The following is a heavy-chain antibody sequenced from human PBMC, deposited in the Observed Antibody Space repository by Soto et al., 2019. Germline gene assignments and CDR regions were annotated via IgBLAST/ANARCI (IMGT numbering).Heavy chain of an antibody. V-gene: IGHV4-39*01. Sequence: PSETLSLTCTVSGGSISSSSYYWGWIRQPPGKGLEWIGSIYYSGSTYYNPSLKSRVTISVDTSKNQFSLKLSSVTAADTAVYYCARRDWLVDTWGQGTLVTVSS. CDR1: GGSISSSSYY. CDR2: IYYSGST. CDR3: ARRDWLVDT. D-gene: IGHD6-19*01. J-gene: IGHJ5*02.